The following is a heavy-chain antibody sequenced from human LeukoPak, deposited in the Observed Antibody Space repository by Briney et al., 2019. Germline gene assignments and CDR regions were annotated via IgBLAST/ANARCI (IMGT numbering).Heavy chain of an antibody. CDR1: GFTFSNYE. D-gene: IGHD3-10*01. V-gene: IGHV3-48*03. CDR2: IDTTTNYI. CDR3: ARGRSITLLRGVAMSDGFDF. J-gene: IGHJ3*01. Sequence: GGSLRLSCAASGFTFSNYEMNWVRQAPGKGLEWVSFIDTTTNYIYYGASVKGRFTISRDNAKNSLYLQMNGLRAEDTAVYYCARGRSITLLRGVAMSDGFDFWGQGAMVTVSS.